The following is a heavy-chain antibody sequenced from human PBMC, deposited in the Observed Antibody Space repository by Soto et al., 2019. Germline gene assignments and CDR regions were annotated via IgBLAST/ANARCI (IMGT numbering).Heavy chain of an antibody. D-gene: IGHD3-3*01. J-gene: IGHJ5*02. CDR1: GGTFSSYS. CDR3: ARAGGITIFGVVITSNWFDP. V-gene: IGHV1-69*13. CDR2: IIPIFGTA. Sequence: PVKVSCEASGGTFSSYSISWVRQAPGQEPEWMGGIIPIFGTANYAQKFQGRVTITADESTSTAYMELSSLRSEDTAVYYCARAGGITIFGVVITSNWFDPWGQGTLVTVSS.